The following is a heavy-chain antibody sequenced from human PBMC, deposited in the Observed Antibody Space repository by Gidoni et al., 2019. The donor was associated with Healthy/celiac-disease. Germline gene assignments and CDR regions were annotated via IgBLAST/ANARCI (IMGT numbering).Heavy chain of an antibody. J-gene: IGHJ4*02. Sequence: EVQLVESGGGLVQPGGSLRLSCAASGFPFSSYAMSWVRQAPGKGLEWVSAISGSGGSTYYADSVKGRFTISRDNSKNTLYLQMNSLRAEDTAVYYCAKMPIDYYDSSGYYGYWGQGTLVTVSS. CDR3: AKMPIDYYDSSGYYGY. V-gene: IGHV3-23*04. CDR1: GFPFSSYA. CDR2: ISGSGGST. D-gene: IGHD3-22*01.